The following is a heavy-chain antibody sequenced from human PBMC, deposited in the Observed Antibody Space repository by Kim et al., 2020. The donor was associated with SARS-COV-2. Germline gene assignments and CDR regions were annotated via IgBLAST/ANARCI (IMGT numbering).Heavy chain of an antibody. CDR3: AKYDSSGYYSDY. J-gene: IGHJ4*02. CDR1: GGSISSGGYY. D-gene: IGHD3-22*01. V-gene: IGHV4-31*03. CDR2: IYYSGST. Sequence: SDTLSLTCTVSGGSISSGGYYWSWIRQHPGKGLEWIGYIYYSGSTYYNPSLKSRVTISVDTSKNQFSLKLSSVTAADTAVYYCAKYDSSGYYSDYWGQGTLVTVSS.